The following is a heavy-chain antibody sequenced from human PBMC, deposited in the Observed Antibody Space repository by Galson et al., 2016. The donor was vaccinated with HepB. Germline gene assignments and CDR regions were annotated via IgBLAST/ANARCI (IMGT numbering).Heavy chain of an antibody. CDR2: ISGTGDKT. V-gene: IGHV3-23*01. CDR3: ANIRGR. Sequence: SLRLSCAASGFNFSPYAMNWVRQAPGKGLECVSGISGTGDKTHYADSVKGRFTISRDNAKNTLYLQMNSLTVDDTAVYYCANIRGRGDQGTLVTVSS. D-gene: IGHD3-10*01. J-gene: IGHJ4*02. CDR1: GFNFSPYA.